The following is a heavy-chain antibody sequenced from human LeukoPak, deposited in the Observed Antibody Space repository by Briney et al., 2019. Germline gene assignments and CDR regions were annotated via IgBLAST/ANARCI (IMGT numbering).Heavy chain of an antibody. V-gene: IGHV4-59*01. D-gene: IGHD1-26*01. CDR1: GGSISIYY. Sequence: SETLSLTCSVSGGSISIYYWSWIRQPPGQGLEGMGYVYNSGSTDYNPSLKSRVTISVDTSKNQFSLKVNSVTASDTAVYYCVRDRELYYWGQGILVTVSS. J-gene: IGHJ4*02. CDR3: VRDRELYY. CDR2: VYNSGST.